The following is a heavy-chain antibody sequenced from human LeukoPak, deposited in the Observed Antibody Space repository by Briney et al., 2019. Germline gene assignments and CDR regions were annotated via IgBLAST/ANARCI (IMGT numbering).Heavy chain of an antibody. J-gene: IGHJ4*02. CDR1: GGSFSGYY. D-gene: IGHD3-10*01. CDR2: INHSGNT. Sequence: SETLSLTCAVYGGSFSGYYWSWIRQPPGKGLEWIGEINHSGNTNYNPSLKSRVTISVDTSKNQFSLKLTPVTAADTAVYYCANLWFGDHWGQGNLVTVSS. V-gene: IGHV4-34*01. CDR3: ANLWFGDH.